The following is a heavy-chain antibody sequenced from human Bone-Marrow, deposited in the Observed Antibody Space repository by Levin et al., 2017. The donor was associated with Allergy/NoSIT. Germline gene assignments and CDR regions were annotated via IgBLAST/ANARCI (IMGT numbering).Heavy chain of an antibody. V-gene: IGHV3-30*04. D-gene: IGHD3-22*01. CDR2: LSSDGSTK. CDR3: VRARSNLGTGDYYRCFHY. CDR1: GFTFSNYP. J-gene: IGHJ1*01. Sequence: GGSLRLSCVGSGFTFSNYPMHWVRQSPRKGLEWVALLSSDGSTKFYLNSVEGRCTISRDNSNNTLYLQMNSLRSEDTAVYYCVRARSNLGTGDYYRCFHYWGQGTLVTVSS.